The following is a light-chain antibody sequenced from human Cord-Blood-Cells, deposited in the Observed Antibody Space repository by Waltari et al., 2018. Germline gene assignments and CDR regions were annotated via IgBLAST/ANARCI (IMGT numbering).Light chain of an antibody. CDR3: QPYYSTPRS. Sequence: DIVMTQSPDSLAVSLGERATINCKSSQSVLYSSNNKNYLACYQQKPGQPPKLLLYWASTLGSGVRDRFSGSGSGTDFTLTISSLQAEDVAVYYCQPYYSTPRSFGQGTKLEIK. CDR2: WAS. J-gene: IGKJ2*01. CDR1: QSVLYSSNNKNY. V-gene: IGKV4-1*01.